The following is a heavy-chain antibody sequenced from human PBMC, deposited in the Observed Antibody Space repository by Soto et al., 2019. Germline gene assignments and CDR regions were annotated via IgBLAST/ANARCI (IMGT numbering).Heavy chain of an antibody. Sequence: SVKVSCKASGGTFSSYAISWVRQAPGQGLEWMGGIIPIFGTANYAQKFQGRVTITADKSTSTAYMELSSLRSEDTAVYYCARFERGYCSSTSCYAPDYWGQGTLVTVSS. CDR2: IIPIFGTA. D-gene: IGHD2-2*01. V-gene: IGHV1-69*06. CDR3: ARFERGYCSSTSCYAPDY. J-gene: IGHJ4*02. CDR1: GGTFSSYA.